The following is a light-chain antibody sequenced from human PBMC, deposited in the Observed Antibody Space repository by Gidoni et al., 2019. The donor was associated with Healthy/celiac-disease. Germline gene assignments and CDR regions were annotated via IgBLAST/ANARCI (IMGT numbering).Light chain of an antibody. V-gene: IGLV1-44*01. CDR1: SSNIGSNT. Sequence: QSVLTQPPSASGTPGQVVTISCSGSSSNIGSNTVNWYQQLPGTAPKLLSYSNNQRPSGVPDRFSGSKAGTSASLAISGLQSEDETDYYCAAWDDSLNGRVFGGGTKLTVL. J-gene: IGLJ3*02. CDR2: SNN. CDR3: AAWDDSLNGRV.